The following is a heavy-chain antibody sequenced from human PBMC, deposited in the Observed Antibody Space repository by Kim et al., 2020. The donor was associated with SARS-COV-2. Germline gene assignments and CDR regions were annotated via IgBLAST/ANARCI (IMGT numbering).Heavy chain of an antibody. Sequence: SETLSLTCTVSGGSISSYYWSWIRQPPGKGLEWIGYIYYSGSTNYNPSLKSRVTISVDTSKNQFSLKLSSVTAADTAVYYCASGLSGPIAAAFDYWGQGTLVTVSS. CDR3: ASGLSGPIAAAFDY. CDR1: GGSISSYY. D-gene: IGHD6-13*01. V-gene: IGHV4-59*13. CDR2: IYYSGST. J-gene: IGHJ4*02.